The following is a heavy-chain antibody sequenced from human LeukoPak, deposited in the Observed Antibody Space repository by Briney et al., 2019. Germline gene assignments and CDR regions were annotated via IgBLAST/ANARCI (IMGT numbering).Heavy chain of an antibody. CDR2: IKLDGSEK. CDR3: ARGRWGYNSSSETYYYYGMDV. Sequence: GGPLRLSCAASGFTFSRYWMSWVRQAPGKGLEWVANIKLDGSEKYYMDSVKGRFTISRDNAKNSLCLQMSSLRAEDTAVYYCARGRWGYNSSSETYYYYGMDVWGQGTTVTVS. J-gene: IGHJ6*02. V-gene: IGHV3-7*01. D-gene: IGHD6-6*01. CDR1: GFTFSRYW.